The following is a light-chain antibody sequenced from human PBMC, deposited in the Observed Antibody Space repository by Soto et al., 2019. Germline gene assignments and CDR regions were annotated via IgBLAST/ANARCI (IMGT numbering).Light chain of an antibody. CDR3: QQYNNWPLT. CDR2: GAS. Sequence: ETVMTQSPGTLSVSPGERATLSCRASQSVSSNLAWYQQQPGQAPRLLIYGASTRATGFPARFSGSGSGTEFTLTISSLQPEDFAVYYCQQYNNWPLTFGGGTKVDIK. CDR1: QSVSSN. V-gene: IGKV3-15*01. J-gene: IGKJ4*01.